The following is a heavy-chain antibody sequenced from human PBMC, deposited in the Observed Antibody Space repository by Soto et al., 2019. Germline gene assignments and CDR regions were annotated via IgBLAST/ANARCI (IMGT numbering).Heavy chain of an antibody. CDR2: IYYTGST. CDR1: GDSISSHY. D-gene: IGHD5-12*01. V-gene: IGHV4-59*11. Sequence: LSLTCSVSGDSISSHYWNWIRQPPGKGLEWIGYIYYTGSTRYNASLKSRVTISFDTSKTHFSLDLKSVTAADTAVYYCARGALGTGYEPFDFWGNGTLVTVSS. J-gene: IGHJ4*01. CDR3: ARGALGTGYEPFDF.